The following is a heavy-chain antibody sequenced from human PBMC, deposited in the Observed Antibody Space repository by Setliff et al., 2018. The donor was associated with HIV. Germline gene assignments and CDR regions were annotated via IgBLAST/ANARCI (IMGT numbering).Heavy chain of an antibody. CDR1: GYTFTSYG. J-gene: IGHJ6*03. CDR2: ISAYNGNT. Sequence: ASVKVSCKASGYTFTSYGISWVRQDTGQGLEWMGWISAYNGNTNYAQKFQGRVTMTTDTSTSTAYMELRSLRSDDTAVYYCARRTLDYSYMDVWGKGTTVTVSS. V-gene: IGHV1-18*01. CDR3: ARRTLDYSYMDV.